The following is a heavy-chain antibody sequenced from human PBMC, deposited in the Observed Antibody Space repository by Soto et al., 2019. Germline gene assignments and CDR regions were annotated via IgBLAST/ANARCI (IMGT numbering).Heavy chain of an antibody. J-gene: IGHJ4*02. CDR1: GGSISSSSYY. D-gene: IGHD6-19*01. CDR3: ARHAYRSGRCDY. V-gene: IGHV4-39*01. Sequence: QLQLHESGPGLVKPSETLSLTCTVSGGSISSSSYYWGWIRQPPGKGLEWIGTIYYSGGTYYKPSLKRRVTISVDTSKNQFSLRLNSVTAADTAVYYCARHAYRSGRCDYWGPGTLVTVSS. CDR2: IYYSGGT.